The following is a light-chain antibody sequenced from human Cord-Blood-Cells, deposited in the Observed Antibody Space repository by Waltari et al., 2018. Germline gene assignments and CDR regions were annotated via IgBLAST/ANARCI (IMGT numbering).Light chain of an antibody. Sequence: DIQMTQSPSSLSASVGDRVTITCRASQSISSYLNWYQQKPGKAPKLLIYAASSLQSGFPSRFSGSGSGTDFTRTISSLQPEDFATYYCQQSYSTLWTFGQGTKVEIK. J-gene: IGKJ1*01. V-gene: IGKV1-39*01. CDR2: AAS. CDR3: QQSYSTLWT. CDR1: QSISSY.